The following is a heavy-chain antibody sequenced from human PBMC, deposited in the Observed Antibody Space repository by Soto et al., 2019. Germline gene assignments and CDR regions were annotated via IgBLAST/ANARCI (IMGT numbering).Heavy chain of an antibody. CDR2: VDYDGSRK. V-gene: IGHV3-7*01. CDR1: GFTFNKFW. D-gene: IGHD1-1*01. Sequence: EVQLVESGGGLVQPGGSLRLSCSTSGFTFNKFWMSWVRQAPEKGPEWVGNVDYDGSRKNYVDYVKGRFTIAKDNDKKSLYLQMIRLKDEYTTRYYCARGLDLRAGHWGQGTLFTVSS. CDR3: ARGLDLRAGH. J-gene: IGHJ1*01.